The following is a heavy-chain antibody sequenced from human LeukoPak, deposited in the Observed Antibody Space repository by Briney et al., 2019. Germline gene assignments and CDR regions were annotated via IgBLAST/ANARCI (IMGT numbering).Heavy chain of an antibody. J-gene: IGHJ4*02. CDR2: IYYSGST. CDR1: GGSISSYY. D-gene: IGHD1-26*01. V-gene: IGHV4-59*12. CDR3: ARTSITAATFFDY. Sequence: KSSETLSLTCTVSGGSISSYYWSWIRQPPGKGLEWIGYIYYSGSTNYNPSLKSRVTISVDTSKNQFSLKLSSVTAADTAVYYCARTSITAATFFDYWGQGTLVTVSS.